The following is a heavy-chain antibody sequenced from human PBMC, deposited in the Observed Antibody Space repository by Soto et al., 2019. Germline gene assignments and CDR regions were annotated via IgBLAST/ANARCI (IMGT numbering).Heavy chain of an antibody. CDR3: ARDEVGATYYYYYYGMDV. D-gene: IGHD1-26*01. CDR2: INPSGGST. CDR1: GYTFTSYY. V-gene: IGHV1-46*01. J-gene: IGHJ6*02. Sequence: ASVKVSCKASGYTFTSYYMHWVRQAPGQGLEWMGIINPSGGSTSYAQKFQGRVTMTRDTSTSTVYMELSSVRSEDTAVYYCARDEVGATYYYYYYGMDVWGQGTTVTVSS.